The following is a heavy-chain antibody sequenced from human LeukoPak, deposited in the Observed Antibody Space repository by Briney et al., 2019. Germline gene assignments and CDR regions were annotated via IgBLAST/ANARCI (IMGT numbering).Heavy chain of an antibody. CDR3: TRAPYCSSTSCYRYYFDY. V-gene: IGHV6-1*01. D-gene: IGHD2-2*01. CDR1: GDSVSSNSAA. Sequence: SQTLSLTCAISGDSVSSNSAAWNWIRQSPSRGLEWLGRTYYRSKWYNDYAVSVKSRITINPDTSKNQFSLQLNSVTPEDTAVYYCTRAPYCSSTSCYRYYFDYWGQGTLVTVSS. CDR2: TYYRSKWYN. J-gene: IGHJ4*02.